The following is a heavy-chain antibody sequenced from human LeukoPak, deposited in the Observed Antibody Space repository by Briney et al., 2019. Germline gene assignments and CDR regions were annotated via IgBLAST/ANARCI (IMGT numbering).Heavy chain of an antibody. J-gene: IGHJ4*02. CDR2: ISSSGSTI. CDR3: ARDPEWGALDY. CDR1: GFTFSSYE. V-gene: IGHV3-48*03. D-gene: IGHD1-26*01. Sequence: GGSLRLSCAASGFTFSSYEMNWVRQAPGKGLEWVSYISSSGSTIYYADSVKGRFTISRDNAKNSLYLQMNSLRAEDTAVYFCARDPEWGALDYWGQGTLVTVSS.